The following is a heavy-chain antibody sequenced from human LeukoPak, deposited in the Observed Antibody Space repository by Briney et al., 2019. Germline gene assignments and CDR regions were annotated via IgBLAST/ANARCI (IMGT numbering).Heavy chain of an antibody. CDR2: ISGSGGST. J-gene: IGHJ4*02. V-gene: IGHV3-23*01. D-gene: IGHD3-22*01. Sequence: GGSLRLSCAASDFTFSSYGMIWVRQAPGKGLEWVSTISGSGGSTYYADSVKGRFTISRDNSKNTLYMQMNSLRVEDTAVYYCAKGFSWYYYDGSGYGGFDYWGQGTLVTVSS. CDR3: AKGFSWYYYDGSGYGGFDY. CDR1: DFTFSSYG.